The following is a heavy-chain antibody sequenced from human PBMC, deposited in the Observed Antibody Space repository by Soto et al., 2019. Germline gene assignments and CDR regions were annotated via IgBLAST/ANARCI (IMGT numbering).Heavy chain of an antibody. CDR2: IYPGDSDT. D-gene: IGHD6-6*01. J-gene: IGHJ3*02. CDR3: ASSPGSAYDAFDI. Sequence: PGESLKISCKGSGYSFTIYWIGWVRQMPGKGLEWVGIIYPGDSDTRYSPSFQGQVTISADKSISTAYLQWSSLKASDTAMYYCASSPGSAYDAFDIWGQGTMVTVS. V-gene: IGHV5-51*01. CDR1: GYSFTIYW.